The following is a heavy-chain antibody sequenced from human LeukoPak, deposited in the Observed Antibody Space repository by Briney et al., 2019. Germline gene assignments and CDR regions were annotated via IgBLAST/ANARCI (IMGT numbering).Heavy chain of an antibody. CDR1: GFTFDTYT. V-gene: IGHV3-21*04. J-gene: IGHJ4*02. CDR2: ISSGGSYI. D-gene: IGHD3-22*01. Sequence: GGSLRLSCAASGFTFDTYTMNWVRQAPGKGLEWVSSISSGGSYIYYADSVKGRFTISRDNSKNTLYLQMNSLRAEDTAVYYCAKVLLSIVVVPYFDYWGQGTLVTVSS. CDR3: AKVLLSIVVVPYFDY.